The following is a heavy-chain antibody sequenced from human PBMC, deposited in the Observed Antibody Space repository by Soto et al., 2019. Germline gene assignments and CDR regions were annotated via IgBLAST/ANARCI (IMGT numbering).Heavy chain of an antibody. D-gene: IGHD3-16*01. V-gene: IGHV1-8*02. CDR3: ARGHWFGSWLDP. CDR1: GYSFTSFD. CDR2: MNPNSGNT. Sequence: ASVKVSCKSFGYSFTSFDVHWVRQASGQGLEWMGWMNPNSGNTDYAQRFQGRVTMTRNTSINTAYMELNSLTSDDTAVYYCARGHWFGSWLDPRGQGTLVTGSS. J-gene: IGHJ5*02.